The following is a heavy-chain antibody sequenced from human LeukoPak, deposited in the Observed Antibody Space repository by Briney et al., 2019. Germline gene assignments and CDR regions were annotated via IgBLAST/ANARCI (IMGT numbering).Heavy chain of an antibody. D-gene: IGHD3-22*01. CDR1: GFTFSDYY. V-gene: IGHV3-11*04. CDR2: IGSSSSTI. J-gene: IGHJ5*02. Sequence: PGGSLRLSCAASGFTFSDYYMSWIRQAPGKGLEWLSYIGSSSSTIYYADSVKGRFTISRDNAKNSVYLQMSSLSADDTAVYHCARASLPYYYDSSGSFDPWGQGTLVTVSS. CDR3: ARASLPYYYDSSGSFDP.